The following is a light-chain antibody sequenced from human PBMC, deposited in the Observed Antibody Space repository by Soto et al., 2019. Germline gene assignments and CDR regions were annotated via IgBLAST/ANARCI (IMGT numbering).Light chain of an antibody. CDR3: SSYTTSSPWV. V-gene: IGLV2-14*01. Sequence: QSALTQPASVSGSPGQSITISCTGTSSDVGGYDYVSWYQQHPGKAPKLMIYDVSNRPSGVSNRFSGSKSGNTASLTISGLQAEEEADYYCSSYTTSSPWVFGGGTKVTVL. CDR2: DVS. CDR1: SSDVGGYDY. J-gene: IGLJ3*02.